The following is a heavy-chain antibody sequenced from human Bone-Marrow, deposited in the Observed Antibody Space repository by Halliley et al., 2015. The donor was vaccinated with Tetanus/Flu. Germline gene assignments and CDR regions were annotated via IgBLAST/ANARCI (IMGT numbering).Heavy chain of an antibody. V-gene: IGHV3-21*01. CDR2: ISGGSSYT. Sequence: SLRLSCAASGFRFSSYKINWVRQAPGKGLEWVSSISGGSSYTDYADSVKGRFTISRGSTRNSLYLQMSSLRAEDTALYYCARDSGAKRFYFDFWGQGILVTVSS. CDR3: ARDSGAKRFYFDF. D-gene: IGHD1-26*01. J-gene: IGHJ4*02. CDR1: GFRFSSYK.